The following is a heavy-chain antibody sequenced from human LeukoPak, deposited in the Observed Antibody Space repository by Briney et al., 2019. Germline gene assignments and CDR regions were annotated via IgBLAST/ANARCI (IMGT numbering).Heavy chain of an antibody. CDR2: INHDGSVK. Sequence: PGGSLRLSCVASGFTFSSSWMAWVRQAPGKGLWWVANINHDGSVKNYVGSVKGRFAISRDNAQNSFYLQMNSLETDDTAVYYCAKDSYSRGDYWGQGTLVTVSS. CDR3: AKDSYSRGDY. CDR1: GFTFSSSW. J-gene: IGHJ4*02. D-gene: IGHD4-11*01. V-gene: IGHV3-7*01.